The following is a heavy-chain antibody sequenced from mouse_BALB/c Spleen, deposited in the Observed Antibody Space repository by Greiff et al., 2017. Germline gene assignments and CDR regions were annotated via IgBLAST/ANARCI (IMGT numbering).Heavy chain of an antibody. CDR3: ARMDSLYYYGSSFFDY. V-gene: IGHV5-17*02. D-gene: IGHD1-1*01. CDR2: ISSGSSTI. CDR1: GFTFSSFG. Sequence: EVQVVESGGGLVQPGGSRKLSCAASGFTFSSFGMHWVRQAPEKGLEWVAYISSGSSTIYYADTVKGRFTISRDNPKNTLFLQMTSLRSEDTAMYYCARMDSLYYYGSSFFDYWGQGTTLTVSS. J-gene: IGHJ2*01.